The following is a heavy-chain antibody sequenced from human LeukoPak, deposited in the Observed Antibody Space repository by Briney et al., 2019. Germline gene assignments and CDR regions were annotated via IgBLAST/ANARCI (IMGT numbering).Heavy chain of an antibody. Sequence: PSETLSLTCTVSGGSISSGGYYWSWIRQHPGKGLEWIGYIYYSGSTYYNPSLNSRVTISVDTSKNQFSLKLSSVTAADTAVYYCARGVYSSGWYGTGAFDIWGQGTMVTVSS. CDR2: IYYSGST. CDR1: GGSISSGGYY. V-gene: IGHV4-31*03. CDR3: ARGVYSSGWYGTGAFDI. J-gene: IGHJ3*02. D-gene: IGHD6-19*01.